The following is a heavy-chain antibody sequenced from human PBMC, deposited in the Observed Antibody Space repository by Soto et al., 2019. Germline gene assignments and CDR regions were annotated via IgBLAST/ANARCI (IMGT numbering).Heavy chain of an antibody. J-gene: IGHJ5*02. V-gene: IGHV4-59*01. CDR3: ARYNIAIRGFDP. CDR1: GGSISSYY. CDR2: FYYTGSA. D-gene: IGHD1-20*01. Sequence: NPSETLSLTCTVSGGSISSYYWTWIRQPPGKGLEWIASFYYTGSADYNPSLKSRITGSVASSRTQFSLRLRSVTAADSAVYYCARYNIAIRGFDPWGQGTLVTVSS.